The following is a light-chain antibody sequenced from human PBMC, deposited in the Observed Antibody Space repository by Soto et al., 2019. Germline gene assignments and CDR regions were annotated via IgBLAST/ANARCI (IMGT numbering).Light chain of an antibody. Sequence: EIVLTQSPGTLSVPLGETATLSCRASQTISNNYIAWYQQKPGQAPRLLVSGATNRATGVSDNFSGGGSGTTFTLTIFSLEPEDPAMYSCQQYGSAPPTFGGGTQVEIK. J-gene: IGKJ4*01. CDR2: GAT. CDR3: QQYGSAPPT. V-gene: IGKV3-20*01. CDR1: QTISNNY.